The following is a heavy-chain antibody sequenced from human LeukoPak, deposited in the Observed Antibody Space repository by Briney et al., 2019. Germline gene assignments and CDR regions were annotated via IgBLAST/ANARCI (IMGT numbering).Heavy chain of an antibody. D-gene: IGHD2-2*01. CDR3: ARAGYCSSTSPCIMDV. Sequence: PGGCLRLSCAASGFTFSSYSMNWVRQAPGKGLEWVSSISSSSSYIYYADSVKGRFTISRDNAKNSLYLQMNSLRAEDTAVYYCARAGYCSSTSPCIMDVWGQGTTVTVSS. CDR2: ISSSSSYI. J-gene: IGHJ6*02. V-gene: IGHV3-21*01. CDR1: GFTFSSYS.